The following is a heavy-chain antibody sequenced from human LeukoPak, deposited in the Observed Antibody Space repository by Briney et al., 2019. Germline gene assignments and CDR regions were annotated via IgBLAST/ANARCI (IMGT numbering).Heavy chain of an antibody. CDR3: ARYPPYSSGWYWFDY. V-gene: IGHV4-59*01. Sequence: KPPETLSLTCTVSGGSISSYYWSWIRQPPGKGLEWIGYIYYSGSTNYNPSLKSRVTISVDTSKNQFSLKLSSVTAADTAVYYCARYPPYSSGWYWFDYWGQGTLVTVSS. CDR1: GGSISSYY. J-gene: IGHJ5*01. D-gene: IGHD6-19*01. CDR2: IYYSGST.